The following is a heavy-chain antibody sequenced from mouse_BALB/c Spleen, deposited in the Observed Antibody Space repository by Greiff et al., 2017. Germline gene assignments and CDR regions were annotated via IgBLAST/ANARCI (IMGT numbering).Heavy chain of an antibody. CDR2: IYPYNGGT. V-gene: IGHV1S29*02. CDR1: GYTFTDYN. Sequence: VQLQQSGPELVKPGASVKISCKASGYTFTDYNMHWVKQSHGKSLEWIGYIYPYNGGTGYNQKFKSKATLTVDNSSSTAYMELRSLTSEDSAVYYCARDDGYDGVAYWGQGTLVTVSA. J-gene: IGHJ3*01. D-gene: IGHD2-2*01. CDR3: ARDDGYDGVAY.